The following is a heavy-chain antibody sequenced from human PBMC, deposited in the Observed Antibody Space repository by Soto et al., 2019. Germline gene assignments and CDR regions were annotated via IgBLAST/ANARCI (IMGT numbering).Heavy chain of an antibody. CDR1: GFTFSSNG. Sequence: GGSLRLSCAASGFTFSSNGMSWVRQAPGKGLEWVSAISGSGGITSYADSVNGRFAISRDNSKNTLYLQMNSLRAEDTAVYYCAKGLISGTPYCFDHWGQGTLVTVSS. V-gene: IGHV3-23*01. D-gene: IGHD3-10*01. J-gene: IGHJ4*02. CDR3: AKGLISGTPYCFDH. CDR2: ISGSGGIT.